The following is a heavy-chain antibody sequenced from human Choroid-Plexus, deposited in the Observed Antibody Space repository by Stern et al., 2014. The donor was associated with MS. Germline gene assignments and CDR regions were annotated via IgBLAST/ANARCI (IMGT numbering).Heavy chain of an antibody. Sequence: VQLVESEGGVVQPGRPLRLSCVASGFTFGSCAMHWVRQAPGKGLEWMAGVSYDGSNKYYADSVKGRFTISRDNSQNTLYMQMSSLRPEDTAVYYCAKDRQYLTYFFDHWGQGSLVTVSS. D-gene: IGHD2/OR15-2a*01. J-gene: IGHJ5*02. V-gene: IGHV3-30*18. CDR1: GFTFGSCA. CDR3: AKDRQYLTYFFDH. CDR2: VSYDGSNK.